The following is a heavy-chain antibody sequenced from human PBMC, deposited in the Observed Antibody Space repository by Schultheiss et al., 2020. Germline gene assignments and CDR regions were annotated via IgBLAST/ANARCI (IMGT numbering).Heavy chain of an antibody. CDR1: GGSISSGGYY. Sequence: SETLSLTCTVSGGSISSGGYYWSWIRQHPGKGLEWIGYIYYSGSTYYNPSLKSRVTISVDTSKNQFSLKLSSVTAADTAVYYCARGLGYCSSNSCYFVPKSNWYDPWGQGTLVTVS. V-gene: IGHV4-31*03. D-gene: IGHD2-2*01. CDR2: IYYSGST. J-gene: IGHJ5*02. CDR3: ARGLGYCSSNSCYFVPKSNWYDP.